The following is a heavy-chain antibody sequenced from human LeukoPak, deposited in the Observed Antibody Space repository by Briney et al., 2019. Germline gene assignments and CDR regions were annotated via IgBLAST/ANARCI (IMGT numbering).Heavy chain of an antibody. Sequence: GASVKVSCKASGFTFTSSAMQWVRQARGQRLEWIGWIVVGSGNTNYAQKSQERVTITRDMSTSTAYMELSSLRSEDTAVYYCAAAGYSYGAFDYWGQGTLVTVSS. D-gene: IGHD5-18*01. CDR3: AAAGYSYGAFDY. CDR2: IVVGSGNT. J-gene: IGHJ4*02. CDR1: GFTFTSSA. V-gene: IGHV1-58*02.